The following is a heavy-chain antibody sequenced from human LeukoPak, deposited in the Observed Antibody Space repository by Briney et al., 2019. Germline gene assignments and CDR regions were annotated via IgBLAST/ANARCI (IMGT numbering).Heavy chain of an antibody. J-gene: IGHJ5*02. Sequence: SETLSLTCAVSGGSISSSNWWSWVRQPPGKGLEWIGEIYHSGSTNYNPSLKSRVTISVDKSKNQFSLKLSSVTAADTAVYYCARDLALRGGGNNWFDPWGQGTLVTVSS. V-gene: IGHV4-4*02. CDR3: ARDLALRGGGNNWFDP. CDR2: IYHSGST. D-gene: IGHD1-1*01. CDR1: GGSISSSNW.